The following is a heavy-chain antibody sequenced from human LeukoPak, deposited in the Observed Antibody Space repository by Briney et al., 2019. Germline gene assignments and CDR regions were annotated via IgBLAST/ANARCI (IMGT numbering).Heavy chain of an antibody. CDR3: ASNRYYDSSGYYLVFGAFDI. CDR2: IIPIFGTA. CDR1: GGTFSSYA. D-gene: IGHD3-22*01. V-gene: IGHV1-69*05. J-gene: IGHJ3*02. Sequence: ASVKVSCKXSGGTFSSYAISWVRQAPGQGLEWMGRIIPIFGTANYSQKFQGRVTITTDESTSTAYMELSSLRSEDTAVYYCASNRYYDSSGYYLVFGAFDIWGQGTMVTVSS.